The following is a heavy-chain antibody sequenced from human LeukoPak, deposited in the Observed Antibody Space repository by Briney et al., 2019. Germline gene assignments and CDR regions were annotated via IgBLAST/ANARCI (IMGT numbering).Heavy chain of an antibody. CDR3: ARVPELPDY. J-gene: IGHJ4*02. D-gene: IGHD2-15*01. V-gene: IGHV1-18*04. Sequence: ASVKVSCKASGYTFNSYGIGWVRQAPGQGLEWMGWISAYNGITNYAQNFQGRVTMTTDTSTSTAYMELRSLRYDDTAVYYCARVPELPDYWGQGTLVTVSS. CDR2: ISAYNGIT. CDR1: GYTFNSYG.